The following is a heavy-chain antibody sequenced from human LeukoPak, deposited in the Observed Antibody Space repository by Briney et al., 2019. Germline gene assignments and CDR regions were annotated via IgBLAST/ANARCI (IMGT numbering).Heavy chain of an antibody. CDR2: MNPNSGNT. J-gene: IGHJ4*02. V-gene: IGHV1-8*01. CDR1: GYTFTSYD. D-gene: IGHD3-9*01. CDR3: ARLHVDYDILTGYYRSGNDY. Sequence: ASVKVSCKASGYTFTSYDINWVRQATGQGLEWMGWMNPNSGNTGYAQKFQGRATMTRNTSISTAYMELSSLRSEDTAVYYCARLHVDYDILTGYYRSGNDYWGQGTLVTVSS.